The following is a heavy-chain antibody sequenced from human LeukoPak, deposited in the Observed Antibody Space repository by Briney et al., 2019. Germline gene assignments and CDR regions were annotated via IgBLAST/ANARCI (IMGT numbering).Heavy chain of an antibody. D-gene: IGHD1-26*01. J-gene: IGHJ4*02. CDR1: GYTFTSCG. CDR3: ARKFNGSYYYFDY. CDR2: ICACNSNT. Sequence: ASVKVSCNSSGYTFTSCGISWVRQAPAQGLEWMGLICACNSNTNYAQKLQGRVTMTTDTSTSTAYLELKSPRSRDTAVYYCARKFNGSYYYFDYWGKGTLVTVSS. V-gene: IGHV1-18*01.